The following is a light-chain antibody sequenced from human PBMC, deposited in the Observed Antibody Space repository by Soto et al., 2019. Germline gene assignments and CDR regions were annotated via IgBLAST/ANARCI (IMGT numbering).Light chain of an antibody. CDR1: QGISSY. CDR2: DAS. J-gene: IGKJ1*01. CDR3: PPYNSFWT. Sequence: AIRRPQSQSSFSASTVARVNTTVRASQGISSYLAWCPQKPGKDPKLLIYDASSLESGVQSRFSGSGSGTEFTLTLSSLQPEEFATYDCPPYNSFWTVGNGTKVDIK. V-gene: IGKV1-8*01.